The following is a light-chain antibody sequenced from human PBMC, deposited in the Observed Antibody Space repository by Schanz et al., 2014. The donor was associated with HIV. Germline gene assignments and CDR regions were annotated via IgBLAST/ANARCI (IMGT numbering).Light chain of an antibody. CDR3: QSFDSSLNGVV. V-gene: IGLV2-8*01. Sequence: QSALTQPPSASGSPGQSVTLSCTETSGDIGYYVSWYQHHPGKAPKLLISERTKRPSGVPDRFSGSKSGTSASLAISGLRSEDEADYFCQSFDSSLNGVVFGGGTKLTVL. J-gene: IGLJ2*01. CDR1: SGDIGYY. CDR2: ERT.